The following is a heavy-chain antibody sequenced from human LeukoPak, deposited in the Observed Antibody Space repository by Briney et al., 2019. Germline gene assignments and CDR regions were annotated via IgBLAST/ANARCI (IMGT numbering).Heavy chain of an antibody. CDR2: IYDSGST. D-gene: IGHD4-17*01. J-gene: IGHJ4*02. Sequence: SETLSLTCTVSGGSISSSSYFWGWIRQPPGKGLEWIGYIYDSGSTNYNPSLKSRVTISVDTSKNQYSLKLSSVTAADTAVYYCARGSGDPFDYWGQGTLVAVAS. CDR1: GGSISSSSYF. V-gene: IGHV4-61*01. CDR3: ARGSGDPFDY.